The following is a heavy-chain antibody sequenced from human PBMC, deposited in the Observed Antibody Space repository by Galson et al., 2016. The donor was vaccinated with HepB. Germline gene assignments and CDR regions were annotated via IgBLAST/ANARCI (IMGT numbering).Heavy chain of an antibody. D-gene: IGHD3-16*01. J-gene: IGHJ6*02. CDR1: GFTFSDFY. Sequence: SLRLSCAASGFTFSDFYMTWIRQAPGKGLEWVSYISSSSSFTNYADSVKGRFTISRDNAKNSLYPQMNSLRAEDTAVYYCAKDRTNLGYYGMDVWGQGTTVTVSS. V-gene: IGHV3-11*06. CDR2: ISSSSSFT. CDR3: AKDRTNLGYYGMDV.